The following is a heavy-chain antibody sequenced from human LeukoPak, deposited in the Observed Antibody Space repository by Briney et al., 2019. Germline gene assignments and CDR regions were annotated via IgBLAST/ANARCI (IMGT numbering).Heavy chain of an antibody. CDR2: ISAYNGNT. CDR3: ARDLAWIQLWGYFDY. CDR1: GYTFTSYG. J-gene: IGHJ4*02. D-gene: IGHD5-18*01. Sequence: ASVTVSFSASGYTFTSYGISWVRPAPGQGLEWMGWISAYNGNTNYAQKLQGRVTMTTDTSTSTAHMELRSLRSDDTAVYYCARDLAWIQLWGYFDYWGQGTLVTVSS. V-gene: IGHV1-18*01.